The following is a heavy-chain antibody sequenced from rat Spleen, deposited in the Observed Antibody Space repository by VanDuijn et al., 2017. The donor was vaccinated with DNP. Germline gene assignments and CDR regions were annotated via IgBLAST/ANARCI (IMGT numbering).Heavy chain of an antibody. CDR3: AKGHNYGGYSDYFDY. CDR2: INKDSNTV. J-gene: IGHJ2*01. Sequence: EVQLVESGGGLVQPGRSLKLSCAASGFNFNDYWMGWVRQAPGKGLECIGEINKDSNTVNYTPSLKDKFTISRDNAQNTLYLQMNKLGSEDTAIYYCAKGHNYGGYSDYFDYWGQGVMVTVSS. D-gene: IGHD1-11*01. CDR1: GFNFNDYW. V-gene: IGHV4-2*01.